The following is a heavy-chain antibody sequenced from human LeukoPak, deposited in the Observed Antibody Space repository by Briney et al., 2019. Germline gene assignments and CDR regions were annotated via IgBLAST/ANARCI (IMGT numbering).Heavy chain of an antibody. D-gene: IGHD5-12*01. CDR2: ISYDGSNK. CDR1: GFTFSSYA. V-gene: IGHV3-30-3*01. Sequence: GRSLRLSCAASGFTFSSYAMHWVRQAPGKGLEWVAVISYDGSNKYYADSVKGRFTISRDDSKNTVFLQMNSLRDEDTATYYCAREGRWLRLLGDYWGQGTLVTVSS. J-gene: IGHJ4*02. CDR3: AREGRWLRLLGDY.